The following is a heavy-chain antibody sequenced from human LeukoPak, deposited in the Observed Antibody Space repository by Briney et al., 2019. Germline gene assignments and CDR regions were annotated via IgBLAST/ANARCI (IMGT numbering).Heavy chain of an antibody. CDR1: GFTFNTYG. J-gene: IGHJ4*02. CDR2: IRDDGIKK. Sequence: GGSLTLSCAASGFTFNTYGMHWVRQAPGKGLEGVAFIRDDGIKKYYADSVKGRFTISRDNSKNTLYLQMNSLRPEDTAIYYCTKDRYVPTETLPNDHWGQGTLVTVSS. CDR3: TKDRYVPTETLPNDH. V-gene: IGHV3-30*02. D-gene: IGHD4-17*01.